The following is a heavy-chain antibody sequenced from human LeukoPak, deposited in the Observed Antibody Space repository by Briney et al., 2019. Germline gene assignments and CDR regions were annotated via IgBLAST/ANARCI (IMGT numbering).Heavy chain of an antibody. D-gene: IGHD2/OR15-2a*01. Sequence: SETLSLTCAVYGGSFSGYYWSWIRQPPGKGLEWIGEINHSGSTNYNPSLKSQVTISVDTSKNQFSLKLSSVTAADTAVYYCARTRTLDAFDIWGQGTMVTVSS. CDR2: INHSGST. J-gene: IGHJ3*02. CDR3: ARTRTLDAFDI. CDR1: GGSFSGYY. V-gene: IGHV4-34*01.